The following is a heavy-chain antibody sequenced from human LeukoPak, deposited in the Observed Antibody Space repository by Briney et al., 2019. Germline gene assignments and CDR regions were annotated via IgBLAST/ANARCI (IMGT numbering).Heavy chain of an antibody. V-gene: IGHV1-3*01. CDR3: ARQEVDTAMVSDYYYGMDV. CDR1: GYTFTSYA. J-gene: IGHJ6*02. CDR2: INAGNGNT. Sequence: GASVKVSCKASGYTFTSYAMHWVRQAPGQRLEWMGWINAGNGNTKYSQKFQGRVTITRDTSASTAYMELSSLRSEDTAVYYCARQEVDTAMVSDYYYGMDVWGQGTTVTVSS. D-gene: IGHD5-18*01.